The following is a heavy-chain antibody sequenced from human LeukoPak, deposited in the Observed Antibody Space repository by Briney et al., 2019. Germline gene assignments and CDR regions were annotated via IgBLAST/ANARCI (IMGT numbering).Heavy chain of an antibody. D-gene: IGHD3-3*02. CDR3: AREELRSISRYYYYAMDV. J-gene: IGHJ6*02. V-gene: IGHV4-61*01. Sequence: SETLSLTCTVSGGSVSSATSYWSWIRQPPGKGLEWIGYIHYSGSTNFNSSLKSRVTISLDTAKNQFSLKLSSVTAADTAVYYCAREELRSISRYYYYAMDVWGQGTTVIVSS. CDR2: IHYSGST. CDR1: GGSVSSATSY.